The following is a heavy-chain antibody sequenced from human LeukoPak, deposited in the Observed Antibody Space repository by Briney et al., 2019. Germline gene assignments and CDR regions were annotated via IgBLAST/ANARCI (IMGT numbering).Heavy chain of an antibody. D-gene: IGHD3-22*01. CDR2: ISGSGDNT. CDR3: AKDRTTMTNYFDY. J-gene: IGHJ4*02. CDR1: GLTFSSHW. V-gene: IGHV3-23*01. Sequence: GGSLRLSCAASGLTFSSHWMHWVRQAPGKGLEWVSAISGSGDNTFYADSVKGRFTISRDNSRNTLYLHMNSLRADDTAIYYCAKDRTTMTNYFDYWGQGTLVTVSS.